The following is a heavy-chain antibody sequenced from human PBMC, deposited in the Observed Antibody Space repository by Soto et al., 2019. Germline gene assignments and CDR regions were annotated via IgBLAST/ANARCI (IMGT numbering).Heavy chain of an antibody. V-gene: IGHV4-59*01. Sequence: QVQLQESGPGLVKPSETLSLTCTVSGGSISSYYWSWIRQPPGKGLEWIGYIYYSGSTNYNPSLKSRVTISVDTSKNQFSLKLISGTAADTAVYYCASTAHSSGWYSGGFDYWGQGTLVPVSS. CDR1: GGSISSYY. J-gene: IGHJ4*02. CDR2: IYYSGST. D-gene: IGHD6-19*01. CDR3: ASTAHSSGWYSGGFDY.